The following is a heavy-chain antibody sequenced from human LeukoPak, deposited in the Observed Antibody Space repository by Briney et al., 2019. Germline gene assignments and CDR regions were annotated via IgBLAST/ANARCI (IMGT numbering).Heavy chain of an antibody. V-gene: IGHV3-21*01. D-gene: IGHD5-18*01. J-gene: IGHJ3*02. CDR3: ARRADTADAFDI. CDR2: ISSSSSYI. Sequence: GGSLRLSCAASGFTFSSYSMNWVRQAPGKGLEWVSSISSSSSYIYYADSVKGRFTISRDNAKNSLYLQMNSLRAEDTAVYYCARRADTADAFDIWGQGTMVTVSS. CDR1: GFTFSSYS.